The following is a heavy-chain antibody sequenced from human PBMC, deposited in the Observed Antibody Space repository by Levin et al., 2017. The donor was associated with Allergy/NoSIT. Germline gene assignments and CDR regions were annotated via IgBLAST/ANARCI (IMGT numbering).Heavy chain of an antibody. Sequence: GGSLRLSCAGSGFSFDDYAMHWVRQAPGKGLEWVSGITWSSGSIAYGDSVKGRFIISRDNAKNSLYLQMNSLTTEDTALYYCDVLWGKGRNGVPSEAFALWDQGTMVTVSS. CDR1: GFSFDDYA. D-gene: IGHD2-8*01. CDR2: ITWSSGSI. CDR3: DVLWGKGRNGVPSEAFAL. V-gene: IGHV3-9*01. J-gene: IGHJ3*01.